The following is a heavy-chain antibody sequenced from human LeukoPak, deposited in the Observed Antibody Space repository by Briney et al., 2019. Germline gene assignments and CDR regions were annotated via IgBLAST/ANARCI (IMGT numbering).Heavy chain of an antibody. D-gene: IGHD6-13*01. CDR3: AKDGHSSSWLHVDY. Sequence: PGGSLRLSCAVSGFTFSSYAMIWVRQAPGRGLVWVSSIGASGDSIYYSDSVKGRFTISRDNSKNTLYLQMSSLRVEDTAVYYCAKDGHSSSWLHVDYWGQGTLVTVSS. CDR2: IGASGDSI. V-gene: IGHV3-23*01. J-gene: IGHJ4*02. CDR1: GFTFSSYA.